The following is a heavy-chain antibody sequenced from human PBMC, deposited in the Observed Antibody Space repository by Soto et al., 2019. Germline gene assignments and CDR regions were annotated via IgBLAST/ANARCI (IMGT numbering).Heavy chain of an antibody. Sequence: DVQLLESGGGLLPPGGSLRLSCTASGFTFNKFAINWVRLAPGKGLEWVSRISGSGNSKHYADSVKGRLLISKDNSNNTVYLQMNSLGVEDTGVYYCAKAVVDCSSTNCPFDSWGQGTLVTVSS. CDR3: AKAVVDCSSTNCPFDS. CDR2: ISGSGNSK. CDR1: GFTFNKFA. V-gene: IGHV3-23*01. J-gene: IGHJ4*02. D-gene: IGHD2-2*01.